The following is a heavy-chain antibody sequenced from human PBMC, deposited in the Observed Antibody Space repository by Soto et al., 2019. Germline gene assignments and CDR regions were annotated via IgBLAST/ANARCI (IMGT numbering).Heavy chain of an antibody. D-gene: IGHD4-17*01. J-gene: IGHJ5*02. CDR2: IIPIFGTA. CDR3: ARAASYYGNWFDP. Sequence: SVKVSCKASGGTFSSYAISWVRQAPGQGLEWMGGIIPIFGTANYAQKFQGRVTITADESTSTAYMELSSLRSEDTAVYYCARAASYYGNWFDPWGQGTLVTVSS. CDR1: GGTFSSYA. V-gene: IGHV1-69*13.